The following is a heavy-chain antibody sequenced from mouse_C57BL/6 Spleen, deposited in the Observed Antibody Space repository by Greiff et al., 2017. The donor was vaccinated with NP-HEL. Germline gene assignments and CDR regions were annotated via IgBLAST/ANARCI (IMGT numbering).Heavy chain of an antibody. J-gene: IGHJ2*01. D-gene: IGHD1-1*01. CDR3: ARGDYYGSFFDY. V-gene: IGHV1-80*01. CDR1: GYAFSSYW. Sequence: VQLQQSGAELVKPGASVKISCKASGYAFSSYWMNWVKQRPGKGLEWIGQIYPGDGDTNYNGKFKGKATLTADKSSSTAYMQLSSLTSEDSAVYFCARGDYYGSFFDYWGQGTTLTVSS. CDR2: IYPGDGDT.